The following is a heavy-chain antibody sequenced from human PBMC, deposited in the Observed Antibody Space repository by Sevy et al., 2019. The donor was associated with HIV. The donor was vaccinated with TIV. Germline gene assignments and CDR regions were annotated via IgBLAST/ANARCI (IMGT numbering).Heavy chain of an antibody. J-gene: IGHJ4*02. Sequence: ASVKVSCKASGGTFSSYAISWVRQAPGQGLEWMGGIIPILGIANYGQKFQGRVTITADKSTSTAYMELSSLRSEDTAVYYCARDRRDGYNPGYYFDYWGQGTLVTVSS. D-gene: IGHD5-12*01. CDR2: IIPILGIA. V-gene: IGHV1-69*10. CDR3: ARDRRDGYNPGYYFDY. CDR1: GGTFSSYA.